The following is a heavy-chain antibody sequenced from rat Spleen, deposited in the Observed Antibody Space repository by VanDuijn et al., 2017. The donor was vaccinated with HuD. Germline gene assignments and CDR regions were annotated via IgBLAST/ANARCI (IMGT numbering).Heavy chain of an antibody. V-gene: IGHV5-46*01. J-gene: IGHJ4*01. CDR2: ISYGDSSGHSST. CDR3: AKEGIRPYVMDA. Sequence: EVQLVESDGDLVQPGRSMKLSCAASGFIFSSFPMAWVRQAPTRGLEWVATISYGDSSGHSSTYYRDSVKGRFTISRDNAKSTLSLQMNSLRSEDTATYYCAKEGIRPYVMDAWGQGASVTVSS. D-gene: IGHD1-4*01. CDR1: GFIFSSFP.